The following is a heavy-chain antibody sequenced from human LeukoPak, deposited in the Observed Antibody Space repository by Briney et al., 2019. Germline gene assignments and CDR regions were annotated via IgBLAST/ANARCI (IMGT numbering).Heavy chain of an antibody. CDR2: ISSSGSTI. V-gene: IGHV3-11*01. Sequence: GGSLRLSCAASGFTFSDYYMSCIRQAPGKGLEWVSYISSSGSTIYYADSVKGRFTISRDSAKNSLYLQMNSLRAEDTAVYYCARVKSSSWYNDYWGQGTLVTVSS. CDR3: ARVKSSSWYNDY. J-gene: IGHJ4*02. CDR1: GFTFSDYY. D-gene: IGHD6-13*01.